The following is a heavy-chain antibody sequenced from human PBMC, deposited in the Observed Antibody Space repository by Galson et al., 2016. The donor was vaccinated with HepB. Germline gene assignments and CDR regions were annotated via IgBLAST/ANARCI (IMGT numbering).Heavy chain of an antibody. CDR1: GFSFSTYE. D-gene: IGHD3-3*01. CDR3: ARMSNFWSGYYIGYYGMDV. J-gene: IGHJ6*02. V-gene: IGHV3-48*03. CDR2: ISAGNSVM. Sequence: SLRLSCAATGFSFSTYEMNWVLQAPGKGLEWISFISAGNSVMHYADSVRGRFTISRDNAKNSLYLQMNSLRAEDTAVYYCARMSNFWSGYYIGYYGMDVWGQGTTVTVSS.